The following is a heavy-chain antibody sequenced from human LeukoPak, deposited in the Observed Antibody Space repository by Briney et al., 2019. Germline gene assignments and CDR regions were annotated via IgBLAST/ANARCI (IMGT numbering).Heavy chain of an antibody. V-gene: IGHV3-23*01. CDR3: AKHAGHFDY. CDR2: ISGSGGST. CDR1: GFTFSTYA. J-gene: IGHJ4*02. D-gene: IGHD6-13*01. Sequence: GGSLRLYCAASGFTFSTYAMSWVRQAPGKGLEWVSAISGSGGSTYYADSVKGRFTVSRDKSKNTLYLQMNSLRAEDTAVYYCAKHAGHFDYWGQGTLVTVSS.